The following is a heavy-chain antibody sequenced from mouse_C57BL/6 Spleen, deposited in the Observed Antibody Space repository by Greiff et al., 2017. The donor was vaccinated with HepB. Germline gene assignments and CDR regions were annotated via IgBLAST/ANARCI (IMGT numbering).Heavy chain of an antibody. CDR1: GYSITRGYY. CDR3: ARYSHFITTVVATDYFDY. D-gene: IGHD1-1*01. CDR2: ISYDGSN. V-gene: IGHV3-6*01. J-gene: IGHJ2*01. Sequence: EVQLQESGPGLVKPSQSLSLTCSVTGYSITRGYYWNWIRQFPGNKLEWMGYISYDGSNNYNPSLKNRISITRDTSKNQFFLKLNSVTTEDTATYYCARYSHFITTVVATDYFDYWGQGTTLTVSS.